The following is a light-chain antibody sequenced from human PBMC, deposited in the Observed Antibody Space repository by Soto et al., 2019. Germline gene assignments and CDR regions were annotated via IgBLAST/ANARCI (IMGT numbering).Light chain of an antibody. J-gene: IGKJ5*01. CDR1: QSVSYY. Sequence: IVLTQSPCTLSLSPGERATLSCRASQSVSYYLAWYQQKPGQAPRLLIYGASSRATGIPDRFSGSGSGTDFTLTISRLEPEDFAVYYCQQYNNWPPITFGQGTRLEIK. V-gene: IGKV3-20*01. CDR3: QQYNNWPPIT. CDR2: GAS.